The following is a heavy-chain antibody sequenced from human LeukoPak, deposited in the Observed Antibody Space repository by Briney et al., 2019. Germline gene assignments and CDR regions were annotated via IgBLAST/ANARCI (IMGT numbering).Heavy chain of an antibody. J-gene: IGHJ4*02. D-gene: IGHD7-27*01. V-gene: IGHV4-4*07. CDR1: GGSISSYY. CDR3: ARRQNWGPIGDFDY. CDR2: IYTSGST. Sequence: SETLSLTCSVSGGSISSYYWSWIRQPAGKGLEWIGRIYTSGSTNYNPSLKSRVTMSVDTSKNQFSLKLSSVTAADTAVYYCARRQNWGPIGDFDYWGQGTLVTVSS.